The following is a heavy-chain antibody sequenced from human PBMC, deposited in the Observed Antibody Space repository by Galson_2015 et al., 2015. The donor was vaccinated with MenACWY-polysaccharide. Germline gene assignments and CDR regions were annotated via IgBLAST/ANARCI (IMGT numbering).Heavy chain of an antibody. J-gene: IGHJ6*02. CDR2: IEQDGSEK. CDR1: GFTFSNFW. Sequence: SLRLSCAASGFTFSNFWMSWVRQAPGKGLEWVANIEQDGSEKYFVDSVRGRFTISRDEAKNTLFLQMNSLRAEDAALYYCAVGGTTGWDMDVWGRGTTVTIFS. D-gene: IGHD1-26*01. V-gene: IGHV3-7*01. CDR3: AVGGTTGWDMDV.